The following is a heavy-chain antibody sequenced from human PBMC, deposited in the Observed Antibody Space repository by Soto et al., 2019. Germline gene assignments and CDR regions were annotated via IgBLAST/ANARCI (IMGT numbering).Heavy chain of an antibody. J-gene: IGHJ4*02. CDR3: ARDGLDYYYDSSGYFPGIDY. D-gene: IGHD3-22*01. CDR1: GYTFTSYA. V-gene: IGHV1-3*01. CDR2: INAGNGNT. Sequence: ASVKVSCKASGYTFTSYAMHWVRQAPGQRLEWMGWINAGNGNTKYSQKFQGRVTITRDTSASTAYMELSSLRSEDTAVYYCARDGLDYYYDSSGYFPGIDYWGQGTLVTVSS.